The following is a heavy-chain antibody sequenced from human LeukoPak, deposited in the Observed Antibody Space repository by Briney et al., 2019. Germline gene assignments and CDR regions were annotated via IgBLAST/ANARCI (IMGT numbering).Heavy chain of an antibody. Sequence: GASVKISCKGSGYSFTSYWIGWVRQMPGKGLEWMGIIYPGDSDTRYSPSFQGQVTISADKSISTAYLQWSSLKASDTAMYYCARLSAMYYYDSNWDYWGQGTLVTVSS. J-gene: IGHJ4*02. V-gene: IGHV5-51*01. D-gene: IGHD3-22*01. CDR2: IYPGDSDT. CDR3: ARLSAMYYYDSNWDY. CDR1: GYSFTSYW.